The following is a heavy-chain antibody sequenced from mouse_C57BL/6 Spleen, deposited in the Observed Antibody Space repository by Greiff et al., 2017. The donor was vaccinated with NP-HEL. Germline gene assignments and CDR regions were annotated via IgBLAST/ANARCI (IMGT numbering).Heavy chain of an antibody. Sequence: QVQLKESGAELVRPGTSVKMSCKASGYTFTNYWIGWAKQRPGHGLEWIGDIYPGGGYTNFNEKFKGKATLTADKSSSTAYMQFSSLTSEDSAIYYCARYYYGNYSSWFAYWGQGTLVTVSA. CDR3: ARYYYGNYSSWFAY. V-gene: IGHV1-63*01. CDR2: IYPGGGYT. D-gene: IGHD2-1*01. CDR1: GYTFTNYW. J-gene: IGHJ3*01.